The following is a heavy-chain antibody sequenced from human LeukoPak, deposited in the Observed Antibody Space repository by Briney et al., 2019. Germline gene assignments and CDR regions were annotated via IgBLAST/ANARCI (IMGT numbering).Heavy chain of an antibody. CDR3: ATKQQLAEFDY. Sequence: SGPTLVKPTQTLTLTCTFSGFSLSTSGVGVGWIRQPPGKALEWLALIYWDDDKRYSPSLKSWLTITKDTSKNQVVLTMTNMDPVDTATYYCATKQQLAEFDYWGQGTLVTVSS. V-gene: IGHV2-5*02. D-gene: IGHD6-13*01. CDR1: GFSLSTSGVG. J-gene: IGHJ4*02. CDR2: IYWDDDK.